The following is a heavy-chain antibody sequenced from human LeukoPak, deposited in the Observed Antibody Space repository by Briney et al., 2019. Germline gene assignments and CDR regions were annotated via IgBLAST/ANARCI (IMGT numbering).Heavy chain of an antibody. CDR1: GXTFSDYY. CDR3: AREDCSSTSCYGPWGYYYGMDV. J-gene: IGHJ6*02. V-gene: IGHV3-11*01. Sequence: PGGSLXLSCAASGXTFSDYYMSWIRQAPGKGLEWVSYISSSGSTIYYADSVKGRFTISRDNAKKSLYLQMNSLRAEDTAVYYCAREDCSSTSCYGPWGYYYGMDVWGQGTTVTVSS. CDR2: ISSSGSTI. D-gene: IGHD2-2*01.